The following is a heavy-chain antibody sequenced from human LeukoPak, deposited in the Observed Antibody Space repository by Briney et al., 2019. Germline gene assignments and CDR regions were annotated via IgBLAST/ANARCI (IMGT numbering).Heavy chain of an antibody. CDR1: GGTFSSYA. J-gene: IGHJ4*02. D-gene: IGHD4-17*01. V-gene: IGHV1-69*06. Sequence: SVKVSCKASGGTFSSYAISWVRQAPGQGLEWMGGIIPIFGTASYAQKFQGRVTMTEDTSTDTAYMELSSLRSEDTAVYYCATRGGHDYGDYVDRVYFDYWGQGTLVTVSS. CDR2: IIPIFGTA. CDR3: ATRGGHDYGDYVDRVYFDY.